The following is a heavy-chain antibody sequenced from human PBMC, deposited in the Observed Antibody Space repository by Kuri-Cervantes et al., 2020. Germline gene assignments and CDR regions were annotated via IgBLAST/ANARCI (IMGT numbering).Heavy chain of an antibody. V-gene: IGHV1-45*02. CDR2: ITPFNGNT. J-gene: IGHJ5*02. CDR3: ARDLQSTGTTGYNWFDP. Sequence: SVKVSCKASGYTFTYRYLHWVRQAPGQALEWMGWITPFNGNTNYAQKFQDRVTITRDRSMSTAYMELSSLRSEDTAMYYCARDLQSTGTTGYNWFDPWGQGTLVTV. CDR1: GYTFTYRY. D-gene: IGHD1-1*01.